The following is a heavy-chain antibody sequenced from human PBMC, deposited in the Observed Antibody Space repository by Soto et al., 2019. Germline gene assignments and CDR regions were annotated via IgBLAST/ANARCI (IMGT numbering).Heavy chain of an antibody. Sequence: EVQILVSGGGSVQPGGSLRLSCEVSGFTLTNYAMSWVRQAPGKGLEWVSQISASGDRTYYADSVKGRFTISKDTSTNTLFLQMNSLRGEDSAVYYCEGSWTWGQGTMVTVSS. CDR1: GFTLTNYA. D-gene: IGHD5-12*01. CDR2: ISASGDRT. J-gene: IGHJ3*01. V-gene: IGHV3-23*01. CDR3: EGSWT.